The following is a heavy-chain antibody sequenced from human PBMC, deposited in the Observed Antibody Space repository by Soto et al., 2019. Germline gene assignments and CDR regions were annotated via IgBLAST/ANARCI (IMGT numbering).Heavy chain of an antibody. CDR2: IYYSGST. J-gene: IGHJ4*02. CDR3: ASLYYYDSSGYYYYFDY. V-gene: IGHV4-30-4*01. Sequence: QVQLQESGPGLVKPSQTLSLTCTVSGGSISGGDYYWSWIRQPPGKGLEWIGYIYYSGSTYYNPSLKSRVTISVDTSKNQFSLKLSSVTAADTAVYYCASLYYYDSSGYYYYFDYWGQGTLVTVSS. D-gene: IGHD3-22*01. CDR1: GGSISGGDYY.